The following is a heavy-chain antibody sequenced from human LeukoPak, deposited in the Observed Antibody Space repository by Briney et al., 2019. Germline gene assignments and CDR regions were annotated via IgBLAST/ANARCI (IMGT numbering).Heavy chain of an antibody. V-gene: IGHV4-34*01. CDR3: ARVPPLDV. J-gene: IGHJ6*04. CDR1: GGSFSGYY. Sequence: SETLSLTCAVYGGSFSGYYWSWIRQPPGKGLEWIGEINHSGSTNYNPSLKSRVTISVDTSKNQFSLKLSSVTAADTAVYYCARVPPLDVWGEGTTVTVSS. CDR2: INHSGST.